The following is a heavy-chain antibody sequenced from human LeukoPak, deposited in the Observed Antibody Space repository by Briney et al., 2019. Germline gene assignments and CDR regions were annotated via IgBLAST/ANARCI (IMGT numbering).Heavy chain of an antibody. CDR3: ARIHDSTHGLLDE. CDR1: GGTFSGYS. D-gene: IGHD5/OR15-5a*01. V-gene: IGHV1-69*13. Sequence: ASVKVSCKASGGTFSGYSISWVRQAPGQGVEWMGRIITMFATVNYALKFQGRLTFTADDSTGSAYVELTSLTSEDTAVYYCARIHDSTHGLLDEWGQGTLVTVSS. J-gene: IGHJ4*02. CDR2: IITMFATV.